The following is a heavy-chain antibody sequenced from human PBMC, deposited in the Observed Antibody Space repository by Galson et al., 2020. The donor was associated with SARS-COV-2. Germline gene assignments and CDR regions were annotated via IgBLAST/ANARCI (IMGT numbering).Heavy chain of an antibody. CDR1: GFTFDDYG. CDR2: INWNGGST. V-gene: IGHV3-20*01. CDR3: ARAPDYYGSGSYDD. J-gene: IGHJ4*02. D-gene: IGHD3-10*01. Sequence: GGSLRLSCAASGFTFDDYGMSWVRQAPGKGPEWVSGINWNGGSTGYADSVKGRFTISRDNAKNSLYLQMNSLRAEDTALYHCARAPDYYGSGSYDDWGQGTLVTVSS.